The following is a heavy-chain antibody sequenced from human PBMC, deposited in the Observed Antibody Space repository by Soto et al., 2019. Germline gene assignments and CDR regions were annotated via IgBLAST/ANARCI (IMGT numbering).Heavy chain of an antibody. V-gene: IGHV3-23*01. J-gene: IGHJ6*02. D-gene: IGHD3-16*02. CDR1: GFTFSSYA. Sequence: PGGSLRLSCAASGFTFSSYAMSWVRQAPGKGLEWVSAISGSGGSTYYADSVKGRFTISRDNSKNTLYLQMNSLRAEDTAVYYCAKGDYDYVWGSYRPPYYYYYGMDVWGQGTTVTVSS. CDR2: ISGSGGST. CDR3: AKGDYDYVWGSYRPPYYYYYGMDV.